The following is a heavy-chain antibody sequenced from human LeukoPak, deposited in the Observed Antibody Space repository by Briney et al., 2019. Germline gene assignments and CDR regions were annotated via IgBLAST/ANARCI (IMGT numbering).Heavy chain of an antibody. Sequence: GGSLRLSCAASGFTVSSNYMRWVRQAPGKGLEWVSVIYSCGSTYYADSVKGKFTISRDNNKNSLYLQMNSLRSDDTALYYCAKSAARLFSDYYYYMDVWGKGTTVTVSS. CDR2: IYSCGST. J-gene: IGHJ6*03. D-gene: IGHD6-6*01. CDR3: AKSAARLFSDYYYYMDV. CDR1: GFTVSSNY. V-gene: IGHV3-53*05.